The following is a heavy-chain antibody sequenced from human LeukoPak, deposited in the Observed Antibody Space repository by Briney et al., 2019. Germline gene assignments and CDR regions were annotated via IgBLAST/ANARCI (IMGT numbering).Heavy chain of an antibody. Sequence: GGSLRLSCPAPGFTFSSYWMGWVRQAPGKGLEWVANIQPDGSEKYYVASVKGRFTISRDNTKNSLYLQMSSLRADDTAVYYCATIEMVTFSYWGQGTLVTVSS. CDR3: ATIEMVTFSY. CDR1: GFTFSSYW. V-gene: IGHV3-7*01. CDR2: IQPDGSEK. D-gene: IGHD5-24*01. J-gene: IGHJ4*02.